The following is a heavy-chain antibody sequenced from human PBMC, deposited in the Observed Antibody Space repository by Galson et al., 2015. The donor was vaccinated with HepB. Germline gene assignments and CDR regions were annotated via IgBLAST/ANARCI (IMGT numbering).Heavy chain of an antibody. V-gene: IGHV3-66*01. J-gene: IGHJ3*01. CDR2: IKTSGTT. CDR3: ARERDWDYYDSSALNEAFDF. D-gene: IGHD3-22*01. Sequence: SLRLSCAASGFSVSGNYMNWVRQAPGKGLEWLSVIKTSGTTFYADSVRGRFTISKDNSKNILYLQLTSLRAEDTAIYYCARERDWDYYDSSALNEAFDFWGQGTMVTVSS. CDR1: GFSVSGNY.